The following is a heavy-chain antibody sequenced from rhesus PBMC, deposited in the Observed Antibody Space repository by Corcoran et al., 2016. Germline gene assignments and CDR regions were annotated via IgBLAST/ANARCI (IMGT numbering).Heavy chain of an antibody. V-gene: IGHV4-73*01. Sequence: QVKLQQWGEGLVKPSETLSLTCAVYGGSISSSNWWSWIRQSPGKGLEWCGYIYGGKGSTHTNHPIKSRDICSTDTAKKQFFLKRRAVTAADTAVDYCARRLATVTLSYFDYWGQGVLVTVSS. J-gene: IGHJ4*01. CDR3: ARRLATVTLSYFDY. CDR1: GGSISSSNW. D-gene: IGHD5-36*02. CDR2: IYGGKGST.